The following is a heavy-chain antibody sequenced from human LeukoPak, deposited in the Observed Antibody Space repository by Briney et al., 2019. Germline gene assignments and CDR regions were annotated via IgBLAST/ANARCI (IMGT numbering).Heavy chain of an antibody. CDR3: AREELSTAMVDY. V-gene: IGHV3-30-3*01. CDR2: ISYDGSNK. J-gene: IGHJ4*02. D-gene: IGHD5-18*01. Sequence: GRSLRLSCAASGFTFSSYAMHWVRQAPGKGLEWVAVISYDGSNKYYADSVKGRFTISRDNSKNTLYLQMSSLRAEDTAVYYCAREELSTAMVDYWGQGTLVTVSS. CDR1: GFTFSSYA.